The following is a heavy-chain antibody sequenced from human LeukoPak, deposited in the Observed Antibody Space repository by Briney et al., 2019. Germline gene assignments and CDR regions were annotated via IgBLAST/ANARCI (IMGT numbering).Heavy chain of an antibody. CDR1: GGSISSSNW. D-gene: IGHD4-11*01. CDR2: IYHSGSA. V-gene: IGHV4-4*02. CDR3: ARRGTVTTERFDY. J-gene: IGHJ4*02. Sequence: SGTLSLTCAVSGGSISSSNWWSWVRQPPGKGLEWIGEIYHSGSANFNPSLKSRVTISVDTSKNQFSLKLSSVTAADTAVYYCARRGTVTTERFDYWGQGTLVTVSS.